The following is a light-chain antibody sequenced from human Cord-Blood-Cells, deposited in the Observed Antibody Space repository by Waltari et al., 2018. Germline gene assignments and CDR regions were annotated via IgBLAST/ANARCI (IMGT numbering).Light chain of an antibody. CDR2: KDS. CDR1: ALTKQY. Sequence: SYELTQPPSVSVSPGQTARITCSGDALTKQYAHWYQEKPGQAPVLGIYKDSERPSGIPECFSCSSSGKTVTVTISEVQAEDEADYYCQSADSSGTYVVFGGGTKLPVL. CDR3: QSADSSGTYVV. V-gene: IGLV3-25*02. J-gene: IGLJ2*01.